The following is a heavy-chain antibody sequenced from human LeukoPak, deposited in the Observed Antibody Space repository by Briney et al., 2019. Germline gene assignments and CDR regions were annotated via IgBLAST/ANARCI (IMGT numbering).Heavy chain of an antibody. CDR2: IIPIFGTA. CDR3: ARDGAWGIVAAGPHPTDGYFDY. J-gene: IGHJ4*02. CDR1: GGTFSSYA. V-gene: IGHV1-69*13. Sequence: ASVKVSCKASGGTFSSYAISWVRQAPGQGLEWMGGIIPIFGTANYAQKFQGRVTVTADESTSTAYMELSSLRSEDTAVYYCARDGAWGIVAAGPHPTDGYFDYWGQGTLVTVSS. D-gene: IGHD6-13*01.